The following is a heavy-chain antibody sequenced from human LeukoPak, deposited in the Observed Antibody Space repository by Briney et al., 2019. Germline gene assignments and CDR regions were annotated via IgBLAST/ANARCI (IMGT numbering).Heavy chain of an antibody. J-gene: IGHJ4*02. Sequence: PSETLSLTCTVSGGSISSGGYYWSWIRQPPGKGLEWIGYIYHSGSTYYNPSLKSRVTISVDRSKNQFSLKLSSVTAADTAVYYCARGGILWFEIDYWDQGTLVTVSS. CDR3: ARGGILWFEIDY. D-gene: IGHD3-10*01. CDR2: IYHSGST. CDR1: GGSISSGGYY. V-gene: IGHV4-30-2*01.